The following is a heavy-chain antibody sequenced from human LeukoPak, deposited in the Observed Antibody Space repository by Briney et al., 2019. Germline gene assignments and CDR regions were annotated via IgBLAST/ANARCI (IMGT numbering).Heavy chain of an antibody. CDR1: GFTFSGSA. D-gene: IGHD1-26*01. CDR3: AKMYGGTYIGN. CDR2: IRSKANSYAT. V-gene: IGHV3-73*01. J-gene: IGHJ4*02. Sequence: GGSLRLSCAASGFTFSGSAMHWVRQASGKGLEWVGRIRSKANSYATAYAASVKSRFTISRDDSKNTAYLQMNSLRAEDTAVYYCAKMYGGTYIGNWGQGTLVTVSA.